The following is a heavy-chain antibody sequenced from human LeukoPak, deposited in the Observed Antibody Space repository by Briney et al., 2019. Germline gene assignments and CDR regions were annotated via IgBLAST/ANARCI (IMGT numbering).Heavy chain of an antibody. Sequence: GGSLRLSCAASGFTVSSNYMSWVRQAPGKGLEWVSVIYSGGSTYYADSVKGRFTISRDNSKNTLYLQMNSLRAEDTAVYYCARAPAIVPSDFDYWGHGTLVTVSS. V-gene: IGHV3-53*01. CDR2: IYSGGST. CDR1: GFTVSSNY. J-gene: IGHJ4*01. CDR3: ARAPAIVPSDFDY. D-gene: IGHD5-18*01.